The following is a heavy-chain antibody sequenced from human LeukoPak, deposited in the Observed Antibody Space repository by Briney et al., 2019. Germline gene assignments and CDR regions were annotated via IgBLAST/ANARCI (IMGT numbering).Heavy chain of an antibody. CDR1: GGSISSYY. V-gene: IGHV4-4*07. D-gene: IGHD5-24*01. Sequence: LETLSLTCTVSGGSISSYYWSWIRQPAGKGLEWIGRIYTSGSTNYNPSLKSRVTISVDTSKNQFSLKLSSVTAADTAVYYCARDARVEMATISPHTWGQGTLVTVSS. CDR2: IYTSGST. J-gene: IGHJ5*02. CDR3: ARDARVEMATISPHT.